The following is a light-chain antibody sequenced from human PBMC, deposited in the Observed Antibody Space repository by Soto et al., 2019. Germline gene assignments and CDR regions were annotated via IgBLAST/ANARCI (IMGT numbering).Light chain of an antibody. CDR2: KAS. CDR1: QSVSNR. Sequence: DIQMTQFPSTLSASVGDSVTITCRASQSVSNRLAWFQQKSGEAPNLLIHKASSLESGVPSRFSGSGSGTEFTLTISSLQPDDFATYYCQQDNTSSWTFGQGTKV. J-gene: IGKJ1*01. V-gene: IGKV1-5*03. CDR3: QQDNTSSWT.